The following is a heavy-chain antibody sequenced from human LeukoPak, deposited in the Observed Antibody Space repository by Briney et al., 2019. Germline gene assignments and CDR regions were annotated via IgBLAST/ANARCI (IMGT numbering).Heavy chain of an antibody. CDR2: FYYTGST. D-gene: IGHD1-1*01. CDR3: ARRTKTGTTDC. CDR1: GGSISSRSYY. J-gene: IGHJ4*02. Sequence: SETLSLTCTVSGGSISSRSYYWGWIRQPPGKGLEWIGSFYYTGSTFYNPSLKSRVTISVDTSKNQFSLKLSSVTAADRAVYYCARRTKTGTTDCWGQGTLVTVSS. V-gene: IGHV4-39*01.